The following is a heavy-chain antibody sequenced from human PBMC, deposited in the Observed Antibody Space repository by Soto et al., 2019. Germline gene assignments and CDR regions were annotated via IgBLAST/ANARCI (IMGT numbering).Heavy chain of an antibody. CDR2: MNPDRGNT. D-gene: IGHD3-10*01. V-gene: IGHV1-8*01. Sequence: QVQLVQSGAEVRTPGASVKVSCKASGYTFTSYDINWVRQATGQGPEWMGWMNPDRGNTGYVQKFQGRVTMTRNTAISTAYMELSSLRSEDTAVYYCARSVGGSNVNFDYWGQGTLVPVSS. CDR3: ARSVGGSNVNFDY. CDR1: GYTFTSYD. J-gene: IGHJ4*02.